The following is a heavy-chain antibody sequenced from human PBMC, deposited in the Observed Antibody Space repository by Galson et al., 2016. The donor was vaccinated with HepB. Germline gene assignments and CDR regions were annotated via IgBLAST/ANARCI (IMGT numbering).Heavy chain of an antibody. D-gene: IGHD3-22*01. CDR1: GFTFSTYS. CDR3: ARALYYDTSTYYYRGSDYSNYYGLDV. V-gene: IGHV3-21*01. CDR2: ISSSSRYI. Sequence: SLRLSCAASGFTFSTYSMNCVRQAPGKGLEWVSSISSSSRYIYYADSVKGRFTISRDNAKNSLYLQINSLRAEDTAVYYCARALYYDTSTYYYRGSDYSNYYGLDVWGQGTTVTVSS. J-gene: IGHJ6*02.